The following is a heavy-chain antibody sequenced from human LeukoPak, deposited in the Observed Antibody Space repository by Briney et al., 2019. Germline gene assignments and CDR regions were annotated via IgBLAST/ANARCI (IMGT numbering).Heavy chain of an antibody. V-gene: IGHV4-34*12. Sequence: SETLSLTCAVSGYSLTNHYWIWIRQPPGKGLEWIGEILHTGSTNYNPSLKSRVTISIDTSKNQFVLTLTSVPAADTAVYFCGRGPAAVHPWGQGTLVTVSS. J-gene: IGHJ5*02. D-gene: IGHD6-13*01. CDR1: GYSLTNHY. CDR2: ILHTGST. CDR3: GRGPAAVHP.